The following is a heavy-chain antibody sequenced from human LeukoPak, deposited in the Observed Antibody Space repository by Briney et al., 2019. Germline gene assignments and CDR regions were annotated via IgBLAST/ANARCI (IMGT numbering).Heavy chain of an antibody. D-gene: IGHD2-2*01. V-gene: IGHV3-48*01. CDR1: GFTFSSYS. CDR3: ARDLGYCSSTNCYEDV. J-gene: IGHJ6*03. Sequence: SGGSLRLSCAASGFTFSSYSIDWVRQAPGKGLEWVSYISSGSSTIYYADSVKGRFTISRDNAKNSLYLQMNSLRAEDTAVYYCARDLGYCSSTNCYEDVWGKGTTVTVSS. CDR2: ISSGSSTI.